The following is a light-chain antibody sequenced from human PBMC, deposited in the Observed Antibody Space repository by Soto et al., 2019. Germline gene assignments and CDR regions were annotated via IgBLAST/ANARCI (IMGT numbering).Light chain of an antibody. J-gene: IGLJ2*01. Sequence: QSALTQPASVSGSPGQSITISCPGTSSDVGGYHYVSWYQQHPGKAPKLMIYDVSNRPSGVSNRFSGSKSGNTASLTISGLQAEEEADYYCSSYTSSSALVFGGGTKLAGL. CDR1: SSDVGGYHY. CDR2: DVS. V-gene: IGLV2-14*01. CDR3: SSYTSSSALV.